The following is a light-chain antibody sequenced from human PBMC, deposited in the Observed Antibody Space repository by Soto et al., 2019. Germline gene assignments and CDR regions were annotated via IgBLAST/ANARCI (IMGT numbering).Light chain of an antibody. V-gene: IGKV1D-13*01. J-gene: IGKJ1*01. CDR1: QGISSA. Sequence: ACPLTQSPSSLSASKGDRVPITCVVIQGISSALAWYKQKPGKAPKLLIYDASSLESGVPSRFSGSGSGTDFALTISSLQPEDFATYYCQQFNKSYWTSAQGTKVDI. CDR3: QQFNKSYWT. CDR2: DAS.